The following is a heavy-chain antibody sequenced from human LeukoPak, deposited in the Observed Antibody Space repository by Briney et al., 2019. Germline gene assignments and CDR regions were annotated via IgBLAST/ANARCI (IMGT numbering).Heavy chain of an antibody. V-gene: IGHV4-59*01. CDR2: IYYSGST. Sequence: PSETLSLTCTVSGGSISSYYWSWIRQPPGKGLEWIGYIYYSGSTNYNPSLKSRVTISVDTSKNQFSLKLSSVTAADTAVYYCARDPHDFWSGSNYGMDVWGQGTTVTVSS. CDR3: ARDPHDFWSGSNYGMDV. CDR1: GGSISSYY. D-gene: IGHD3-3*01. J-gene: IGHJ6*02.